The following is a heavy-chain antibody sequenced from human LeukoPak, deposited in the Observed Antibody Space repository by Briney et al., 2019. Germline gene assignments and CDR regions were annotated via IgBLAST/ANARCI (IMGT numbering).Heavy chain of an antibody. Sequence: QPGRSLRLSCAASGFTFSSYGMHWVRQAPGKGLEWVAVISYDGSNKYYADSVKGRFTPSRDNSKNTLYLQMTSLRAEDSAVYYCAKGKWFGELLGIDYWGQGTLVTVSS. CDR2: ISYDGSNK. V-gene: IGHV3-30*18. CDR3: AKGKWFGELLGIDY. CDR1: GFTFSSYG. J-gene: IGHJ4*02. D-gene: IGHD3-10*01.